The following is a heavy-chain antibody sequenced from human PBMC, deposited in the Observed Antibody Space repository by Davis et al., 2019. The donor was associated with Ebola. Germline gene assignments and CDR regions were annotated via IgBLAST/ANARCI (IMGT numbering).Heavy chain of an antibody. V-gene: IGHV3-48*04. J-gene: IGHJ4*02. Sequence: PGGSLRLSCEAPGFIFPSFVMNWVRQAPGKGLEWVSSISGSSSTIDYADSVKGRFTVSRDNAKNSLYLQMNSLRAEDTAVYYCGSPVVAWGQGTLVTVSS. D-gene: IGHD2-15*01. CDR3: GSPVVA. CDR1: GFIFPSFV. CDR2: ISGSSSTI.